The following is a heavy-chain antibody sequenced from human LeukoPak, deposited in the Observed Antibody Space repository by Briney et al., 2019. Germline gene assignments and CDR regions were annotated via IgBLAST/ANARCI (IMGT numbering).Heavy chain of an antibody. V-gene: IGHV4-38-2*02. CDR2: IYHSGST. Sequence: PSETLSLTCTVSGYSISSGYYWGWIRQPPGKGLEWIGSIYHSGSTYYNPSLKSRVTISVDTSKNQFSLKLSSVTAADTAVYYCARVRVVGIPDYWGQGTLVTVSS. CDR1: GYSISSGYY. D-gene: IGHD2-15*01. CDR3: ARVRVVGIPDY. J-gene: IGHJ4*02.